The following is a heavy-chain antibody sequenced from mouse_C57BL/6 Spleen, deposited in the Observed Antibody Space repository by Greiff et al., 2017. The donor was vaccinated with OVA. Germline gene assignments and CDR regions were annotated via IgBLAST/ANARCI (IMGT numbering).Heavy chain of an antibody. J-gene: IGHJ2*01. Sequence: VQLKQPGTELVKPGASVKLSCKASGYTFTSYWMHWVKQRPGQGLEWIGNINPSNGGTNYNEKFKSKATLTVDKSSSTAYMQLSSLTSEDSAVYYCARGDAYYSNYFLDYWGQGTTLTVSS. D-gene: IGHD2-5*01. CDR1: GYTFTSYW. V-gene: IGHV1-53*01. CDR2: INPSNGGT. CDR3: ARGDAYYSNYFLDY.